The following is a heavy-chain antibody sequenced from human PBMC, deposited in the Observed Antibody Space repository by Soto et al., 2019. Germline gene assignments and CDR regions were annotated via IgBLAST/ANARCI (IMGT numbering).Heavy chain of an antibody. CDR2: ITSGGST. CDR3: ATTYNWNYVRIFDS. Sequence: GSVRLSCAASGFTFSSCAMSWVRQAPGTGLEWVSSITSGGSTYYADSVKGRFTISRDNSKNTLYLQMNSLRGEDTAVYHCATTYNWNYVRIFDSWGQGTLVTVSS. J-gene: IGHJ4*02. CDR1: GFTFSSCA. V-gene: IGHV3-23*01. D-gene: IGHD1-7*01.